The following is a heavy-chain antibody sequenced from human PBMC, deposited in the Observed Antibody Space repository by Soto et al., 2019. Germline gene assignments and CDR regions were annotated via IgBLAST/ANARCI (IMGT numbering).Heavy chain of an antibody. CDR1: GLTFSSSW. D-gene: IGHD5-12*01. Sequence: PGGSLRLSCAASGLTFSSSWMQWVRQAPGKGLVWVSRLSSDGTTTNYADSVKGRFTISRDNARNTLYLQMNSLRAEDTAVYHRARDGYPACVYGVDVSGQGTTVTVSS. CDR3: ARDGYPACVYGVDV. J-gene: IGHJ6*02. CDR2: LSSDGTTT. V-gene: IGHV3-74*01.